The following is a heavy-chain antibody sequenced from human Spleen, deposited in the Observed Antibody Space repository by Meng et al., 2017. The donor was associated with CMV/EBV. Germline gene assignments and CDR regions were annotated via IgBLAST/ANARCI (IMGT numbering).Heavy chain of an antibody. CDR1: GFTFSSYA. V-gene: IGHV3-23*01. CDR2: ISGSGGST. D-gene: IGHD6-6*01. Sequence: ETLSLTCAASGFTFSSYAMSWVRQAPGKGLEWVSAISGSGGSTYYADSVKGRFTISRDNSKNTLYLQMNSLRAEDTAVYYCAEDHSSGLDYWGQGTPVTVS. J-gene: IGHJ4*02. CDR3: AEDHSSGLDY.